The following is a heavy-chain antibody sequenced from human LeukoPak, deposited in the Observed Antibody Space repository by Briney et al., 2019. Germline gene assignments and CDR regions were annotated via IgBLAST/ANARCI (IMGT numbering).Heavy chain of an antibody. D-gene: IGHD5-18*01. Sequence: GGSLRLSCAASGFTFDDYTMHWVRQAPGKGLEWVSLISWDGGSTYYADSVKGRFTISRDNSKNSLYLQMNSLRTEDTALYYCAKDRQLWSPGVPAAARYGYYFDYWGQGTLVTVSS. V-gene: IGHV3-43*01. CDR2: ISWDGGST. CDR1: GFTFDDYT. CDR3: AKDRQLWSPGVPAAARYGYYFDY. J-gene: IGHJ4*02.